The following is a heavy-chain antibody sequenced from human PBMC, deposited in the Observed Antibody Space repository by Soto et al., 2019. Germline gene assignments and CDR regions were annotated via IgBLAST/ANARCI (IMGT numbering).Heavy chain of an antibody. CDR2: ISYDGSNK. CDR1: GFTFSSYA. V-gene: IGHV3-30-3*01. CDR3: ARYYSGYDY. J-gene: IGHJ4*02. Sequence: QVQLVESGGGVVQPGRSLRLSCAASGFTFSSYAMHWVRQAPGKGLEGVAVISYDGSNKYDADSVKGRFTISRDNSKNALYLQMNSLRAEDTAVYYCARYYSGYDYWGQGTLVTVSS. D-gene: IGHD5-12*01.